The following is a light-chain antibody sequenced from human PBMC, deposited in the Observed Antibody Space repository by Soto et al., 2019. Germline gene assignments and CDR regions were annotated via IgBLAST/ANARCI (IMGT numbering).Light chain of an antibody. Sequence: QSVLTQPPSVSGAPGQRVTISCSGSSSNIGAGYDVHWFQQSPGKAPNLLIFDTSSRPSGVPERFSGSKSGTSASLAITGLQPEDEADYYCQSYDGSLGCSVVFGGGTKLTVL. CDR3: QSYDGSLGCSVV. J-gene: IGLJ2*01. CDR1: SSNIGAGYD. CDR2: DTS. V-gene: IGLV1-40*01.